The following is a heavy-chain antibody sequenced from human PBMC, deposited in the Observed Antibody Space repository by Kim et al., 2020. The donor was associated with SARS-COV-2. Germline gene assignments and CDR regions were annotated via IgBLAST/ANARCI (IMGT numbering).Heavy chain of an antibody. V-gene: IGHV3-33*01. D-gene: IGHD1-7*01. CDR3: ARDFGYNWNYEGHYYGMDV. J-gene: IGHJ6*02. CDR1: GFTFSSYG. CDR2: IWYDGSNK. Sequence: GGSLRLSCAASGFTFSSYGMHWVRQAPGKGLEWVAVIWYDGSNKYYADSVKGRFTISRDNSKNTLYLQMNSLRAEDTAVYYCARDFGYNWNYEGHYYGMDVWGQGTTVTVSS.